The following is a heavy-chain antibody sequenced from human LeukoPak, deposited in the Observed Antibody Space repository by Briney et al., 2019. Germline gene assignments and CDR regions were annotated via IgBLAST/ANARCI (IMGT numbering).Heavy chain of an antibody. V-gene: IGHV3-23*01. CDR1: GFTFSSYA. D-gene: IGHD5-24*01. CDR2: ISGSGGST. J-gene: IGHJ4*02. Sequence: GGSLRLSCAASGFTFSSYAMSWVRQAPGKGLEWVSAISGSGGSTYYADSVKGRFTIPRDNSKNTLYLQMNSLRAEDTAVYYCAKEAPWGDGYRNYCDYWGQGTLVTVSS. CDR3: AKEAPWGDGYRNYCDY.